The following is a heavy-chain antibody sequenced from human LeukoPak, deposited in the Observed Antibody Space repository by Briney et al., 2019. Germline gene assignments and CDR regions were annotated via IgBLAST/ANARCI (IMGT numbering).Heavy chain of an antibody. J-gene: IGHJ4*02. D-gene: IGHD3-10*01. CDR2: IKHDGSEK. V-gene: IGHV3-7*01. Sequence: GGSLRLSCSASGFTFSSYAMYWVRQAPGKGLEWVANIKHDGSEKYYVGSVKGRFTISRDNAKNSLFLQMNSLSAEDTAVYYCARSLYDSGSSPFDHWGQGTLATVSS. CDR3: ARSLYDSGSSPFDH. CDR1: GFTFSSYA.